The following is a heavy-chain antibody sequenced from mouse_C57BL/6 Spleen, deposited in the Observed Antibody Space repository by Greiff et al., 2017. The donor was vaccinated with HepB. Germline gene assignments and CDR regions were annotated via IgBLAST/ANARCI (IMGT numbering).Heavy chain of an antibody. CDR2: IYPGDGDT. CDR3: AIYYYGSRIAMDY. CDR1: GYAFSSYW. D-gene: IGHD1-1*01. J-gene: IGHJ4*01. Sequence: VQLKESGAELVKPGASVKISCKASGYAFSSYWLNWVKQRPGKGLEWIGQIYPGDGDTNYNGKFKGKATLTADKSSSTAYMQLSSLTSEDSAVYFCAIYYYGSRIAMDYWGQGTSVTVSS. V-gene: IGHV1-80*01.